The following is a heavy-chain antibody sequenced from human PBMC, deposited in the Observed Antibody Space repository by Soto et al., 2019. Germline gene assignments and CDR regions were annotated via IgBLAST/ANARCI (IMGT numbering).Heavy chain of an antibody. CDR1: GFTLTAHA. D-gene: IGHD3-22*01. Sequence: GGSLRLSCATSGFTLTAHAMSWVRQAPGKGLEWVSGISDTGGGTYYADSVKGRFTISRDTSKNTLYLQMDSLRAEDTAVYYCAGSSSYWPHYWGQGILVTVSS. V-gene: IGHV3-23*01. J-gene: IGHJ4*02. CDR3: AGSSSYWPHY. CDR2: ISDTGGGT.